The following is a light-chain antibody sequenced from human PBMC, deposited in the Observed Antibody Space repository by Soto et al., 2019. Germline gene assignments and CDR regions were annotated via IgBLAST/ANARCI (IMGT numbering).Light chain of an antibody. CDR2: DAL. J-gene: IGKJ5*01. V-gene: IGKV1-33*01. CDR3: QQYDSLPLT. Sequence: DIQMTQSPSSLSASVGDRLTITCQASKDIANYLNWYQQKPGKAPKLLIYDALNLQTGVPSRFSGSGSGTDFTFSISSLQPADIGTYYCQQYDSLPLTFGQGTRLEIK. CDR1: KDIANY.